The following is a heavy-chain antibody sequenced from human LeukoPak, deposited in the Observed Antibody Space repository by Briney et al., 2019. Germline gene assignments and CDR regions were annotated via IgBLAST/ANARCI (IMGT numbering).Heavy chain of an antibody. D-gene: IGHD3-16*02. Sequence: PSETLSLTCTVSGGSISSYYWSWIRQPPGKGLEWIGYIYYSGSTNYNPSLKSRVTISVDTSKNQFSLKLSSVTAADTAVYYCARKNYDYVWGSYRPRGFFDYWGQGTQVTVSS. CDR1: GGSISSYY. CDR3: ARKNYDYVWGSYRPRGFFDY. CDR2: IYYSGST. J-gene: IGHJ4*02. V-gene: IGHV4-59*01.